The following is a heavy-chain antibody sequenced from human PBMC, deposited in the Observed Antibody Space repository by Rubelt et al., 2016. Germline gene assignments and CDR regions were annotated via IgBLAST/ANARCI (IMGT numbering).Heavy chain of an antibody. D-gene: IGHD3-3*01. CDR2: IYYSGST. J-gene: IGHJ4*02. CDR3: ARGRFLEWLPPDY. CDR1: GGSISSSSYY. Sequence: QLQLQESGPGLVKPSETLSLTCTVSGGSISSSSYYWGWIRQPPGKGLEWIGCIYYSGSTYYNPSLKSRVTISVATSKTHFSLKLSSVTAADTAVYYCARGRFLEWLPPDYWGQGTLVTVSS. V-gene: IGHV4-39*02.